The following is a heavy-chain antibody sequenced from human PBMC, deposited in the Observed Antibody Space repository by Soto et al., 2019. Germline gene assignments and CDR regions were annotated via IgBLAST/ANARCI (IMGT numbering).Heavy chain of an antibody. Sequence: SETLSLTYTVSGGSISSYYWSWILQPPGKGLEWFGYIYYSGSTNYSPSLKSRVTISVDTSKNQFSLKLSSVTAADTAVYYCASSRGGYSYGYKWFYYYYMDVWGKGTTVTVSS. J-gene: IGHJ6*03. CDR3: ASSRGGYSYGYKWFYYYYMDV. CDR2: IYYSGST. D-gene: IGHD5-18*01. V-gene: IGHV4-59*01. CDR1: GGSISSYY.